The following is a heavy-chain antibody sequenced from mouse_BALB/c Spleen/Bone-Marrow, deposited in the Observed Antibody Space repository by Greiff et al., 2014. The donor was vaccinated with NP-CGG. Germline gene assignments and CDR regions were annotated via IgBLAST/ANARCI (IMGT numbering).Heavy chain of an antibody. CDR3: ARWGNYGDYAMDY. J-gene: IGHJ4*01. CDR1: GYTFTSYY. CDR2: IYPGNVNT. V-gene: IGHV1S56*01. Sequence: QVQLQQSGPELVKPGASVRISCKASGYTFTSYYIHWVKQRPGQGLEWIGWIYPGNVNTKYNEKFKGKATLTADKSSSTAYMQLSSLTSEDSAVYFCARWGNYGDYAMDYWGQGTSVTGSS. D-gene: IGHD2-1*01.